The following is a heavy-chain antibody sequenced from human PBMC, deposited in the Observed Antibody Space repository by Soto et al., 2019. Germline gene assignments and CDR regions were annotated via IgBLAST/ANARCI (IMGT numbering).Heavy chain of an antibody. V-gene: IGHV3-30-3*01. CDR3: ARDPSPDRYSGYDYWFDY. Sequence: GGSLRLSCAASGFTFSSYAIHWVRQAPGKWLEWVAVISYDGSNKYYADSVKGRFTISRDNSKNTLYLQMNSLRAEDTAVYYCARDPSPDRYSGYDYWFDYWGQGXLVTVYS. CDR2: ISYDGSNK. J-gene: IGHJ4*02. D-gene: IGHD5-12*01. CDR1: GFTFSSYA.